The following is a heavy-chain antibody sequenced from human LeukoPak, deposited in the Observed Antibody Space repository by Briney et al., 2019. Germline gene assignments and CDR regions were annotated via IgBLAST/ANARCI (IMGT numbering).Heavy chain of an antibody. CDR1: GGTFNSYA. CDR2: IIPILGIA. J-gene: IGHJ3*02. CDR3: ARVLTTVPPDAFDI. D-gene: IGHD4-17*01. Sequence: SVKVSCKASGGTFNSYAISWVRQAPGQGLEWMGRIIPILGIANYAQKFQGRVTITADKSTSTAYMELSSLRSEDTAVYYCARVLTTVPPDAFDIWGQGTMVTVSS. V-gene: IGHV1-69*04.